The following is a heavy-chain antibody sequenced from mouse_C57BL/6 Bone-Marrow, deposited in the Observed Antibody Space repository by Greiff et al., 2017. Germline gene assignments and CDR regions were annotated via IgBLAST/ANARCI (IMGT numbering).Heavy chain of an antibody. Sequence: EVQLQQSGAELVRPGASVKLSCTASGFNFKDYYMHWVKQRPEQGLEWIGRIDPEDGDTEYAPKFQGKATMTADTSSNTAYLQLSSLTSEDTAVYYCTWVYYGYGGAYWGQGTTLTVSS. CDR2: IDPEDGDT. D-gene: IGHD2-2*01. J-gene: IGHJ2*01. CDR3: TWVYYGYGGAY. CDR1: GFNFKDYY. V-gene: IGHV14-1*01.